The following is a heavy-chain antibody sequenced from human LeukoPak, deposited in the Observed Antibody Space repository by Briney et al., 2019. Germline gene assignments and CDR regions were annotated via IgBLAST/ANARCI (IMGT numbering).Heavy chain of an antibody. CDR1: GFTFDDYA. D-gene: IGHD6-19*01. V-gene: IGHV3-9*01. CDR2: ISWNSGSI. J-gene: IGHJ3*02. Sequence: GGSLRLSCAASGFTFDDYAMHWVRQAPGKGLEWVSGISWNSGSIGYADSVKGRFTISRDNAKNTLYLQMNSLRAEDTAVYYCAKDQQWLVNGAFDIWGQGTMVTVSS. CDR3: AKDQQWLVNGAFDI.